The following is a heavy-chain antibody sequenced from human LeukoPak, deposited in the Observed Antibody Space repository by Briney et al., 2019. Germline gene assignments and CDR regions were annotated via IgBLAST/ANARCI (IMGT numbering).Heavy chain of an antibody. CDR3: ARELTGYWQQY. CDR2: ISYDGSNQ. V-gene: IGHV3-30*04. CDR1: GFTFSNFA. Sequence: GRSLRLSCAASGFTFSNFAMHWVRQAPGKGLEWVAIISYDGSNQYYADSVKGRFTISRDSSQHTLYLQMNSLRAEDTAVYYCARELTGYWQQYWGQGTLVTVSS. J-gene: IGHJ4*02. D-gene: IGHD3-9*01.